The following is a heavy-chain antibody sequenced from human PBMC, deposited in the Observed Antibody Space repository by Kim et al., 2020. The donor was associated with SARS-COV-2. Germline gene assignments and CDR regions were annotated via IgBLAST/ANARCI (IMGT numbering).Heavy chain of an antibody. V-gene: IGHV4-31*02. CDR3: ARGVNGYGEVY. D-gene: IGHD4-17*01. Sequence: TYNDPSLKGRVTMSVDTSKNQFSLKLSSVTAADTAVYYCARGVNGYGEVYWGQGTLVTVSS. J-gene: IGHJ4*02. CDR2: T.